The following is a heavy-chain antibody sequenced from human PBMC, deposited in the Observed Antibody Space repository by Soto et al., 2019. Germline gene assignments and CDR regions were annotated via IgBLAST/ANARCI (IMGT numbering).Heavy chain of an antibody. Sequence: PGGSLRLSCEASGLTFEDYATHWIRQAPGKGLEWVAGINWNSGSTGYADSVKGRFTISRDNVNNSLHLEMSTLKAEDTAMYYCARGRGAHTVISNWFDPWGQGTLVTVSS. CDR3: ARGRGAHTVISNWFDP. CDR2: INWNSGST. CDR1: GLTFEDYA. V-gene: IGHV3-9*01. J-gene: IGHJ5*02. D-gene: IGHD2-21*01.